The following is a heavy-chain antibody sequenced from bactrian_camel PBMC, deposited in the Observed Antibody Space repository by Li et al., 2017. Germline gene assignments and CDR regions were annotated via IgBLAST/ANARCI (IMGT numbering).Heavy chain of an antibody. J-gene: IGHJ4*01. CDR3: AAGTPACREFDV. V-gene: IGHV3S55*01. CDR2: LDRIVGT. CDR1: GDTIGRYC. D-gene: IGHD5*01. Sequence: HVQLVESGGGSVQVGGSLRLSCVASGDTIGRYCMGWFRQAPGKEREAIAVLDRIVGTTYADSVRGRFTISEDKAKAALYLQMNSLKPEDTAMYYCAAGTPACREFDVWGQGTQVTVS.